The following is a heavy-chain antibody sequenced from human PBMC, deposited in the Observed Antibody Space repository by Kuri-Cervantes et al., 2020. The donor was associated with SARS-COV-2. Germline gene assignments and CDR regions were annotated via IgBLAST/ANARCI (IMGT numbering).Heavy chain of an antibody. J-gene: IGHJ6*02. D-gene: IGHD6-6*01. Sequence: SETLSLTCTVSGGSISSYYWSWIRQPPGKGLEWIGYIYYSGSTNYNPSLKSRVTISVDTSKNQFSLKLSSVTAADTAVYYRARSQHSTSRFYYYGMDVWGQGTTVTVYS. CDR1: GGSISSYY. CDR3: ARSQHSTSRFYYYGMDV. CDR2: IYYSGST. V-gene: IGHV4-59*08.